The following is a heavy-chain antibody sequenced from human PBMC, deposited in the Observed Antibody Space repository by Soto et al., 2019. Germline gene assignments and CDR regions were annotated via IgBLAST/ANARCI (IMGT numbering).Heavy chain of an antibody. CDR1: GFSFVSYW. CDR3: VRDFRGAVAGSEFDH. D-gene: IGHD6-19*01. V-gene: IGHV3-74*01. CDR2: INGNADNS. Sequence: EVQLAESGGGLVLTGGSLRLSCAASGFSFVSYWMHWVRQVPGEGLAWVSRINGNADNSDYADSVKGRFTISRDNAMNMLYLQMDSLRAHDTGVYYCVRDFRGAVAGSEFDHWGQGTLVTVSS. J-gene: IGHJ4*02.